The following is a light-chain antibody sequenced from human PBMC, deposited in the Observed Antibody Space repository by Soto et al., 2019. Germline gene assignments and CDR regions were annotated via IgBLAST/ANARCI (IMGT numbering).Light chain of an antibody. CDR2: DTS. CDR1: QTVSNY. Sequence: ILLTQSPAILSLSPGDTATLSCRASQTVSNYLTWYQQKPGQAPRLLIYDTSKRAAGIPARFSGSGSGTDFTLTISSLAPEDFAVYYCQQRSSWPLFGGGTKVDIK. J-gene: IGKJ4*01. CDR3: QQRSSWPL. V-gene: IGKV3-11*01.